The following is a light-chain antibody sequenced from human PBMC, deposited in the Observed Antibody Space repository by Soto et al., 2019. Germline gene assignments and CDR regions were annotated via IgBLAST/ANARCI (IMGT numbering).Light chain of an antibody. J-gene: IGKJ3*01. CDR1: QSVNNF. V-gene: IGKV3-11*01. CDR2: DAS. CDR3: LQPGRWPAT. Sequence: SVYPGNRATLACRASQSVNNFFAWYQQKPGQAPRLLIYDASYRAPGIPARFIGSGCGKALYVCILGIEAEQPVGYNWLQPGRWPATFGHGTRWIS.